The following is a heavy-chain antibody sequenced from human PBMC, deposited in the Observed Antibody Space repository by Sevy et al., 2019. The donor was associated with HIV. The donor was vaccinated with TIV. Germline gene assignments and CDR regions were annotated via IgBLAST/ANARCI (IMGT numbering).Heavy chain of an antibody. Sequence: SETLSLTCAVSGYPIRSGYNWGWIRQAPGKGLEWIGSVYHSGNTYYNPSLKSRVTISHDTSKNQFSLKLNSVTAADTAVYYCAGDGTSWYQKYYYYMDVWGKGTTVTVSS. D-gene: IGHD6-13*01. CDR1: GYPIRSGYN. J-gene: IGHJ6*03. CDR3: AGDGTSWYQKYYYYMDV. V-gene: IGHV4-38-2*02. CDR2: VYHSGNT.